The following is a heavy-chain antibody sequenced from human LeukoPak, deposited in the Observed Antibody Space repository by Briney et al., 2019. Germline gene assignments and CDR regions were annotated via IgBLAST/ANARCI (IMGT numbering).Heavy chain of an antibody. CDR2: IFPILGIA. CDR1: EGTFSSYA. D-gene: IGHD3-22*01. V-gene: IGHV1-69*04. CDR3: ARDGTAVYDSSGYYPDY. J-gene: IGHJ4*02. Sequence: GASVKFSCKPSEGTFSSYAISWVQQAPGQGLKWMGRIFPILGIANYAQKFQGRVTITADKSTSTAYMELSSLRSEDTAVYYCARDGTAVYDSSGYYPDYWGQGTLVTVSS.